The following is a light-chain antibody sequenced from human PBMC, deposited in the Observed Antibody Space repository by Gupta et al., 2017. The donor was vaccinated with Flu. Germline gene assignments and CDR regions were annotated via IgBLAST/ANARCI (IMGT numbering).Light chain of an antibody. CDR3: QAGDSSTPYMM. J-gene: IGLJ3*02. CDR1: KVGDKY. CDR2: LDS. Sequence: SSELTQPHSVSVSPGQTAGITCSGDKVGDKYVCWYQQKPGQSPVLLIYLDSKRPSGIPERFSGTKSGNTATLTICGTQAMDEADYYCQAGDSSTPYMMFGGGTKLTVL. V-gene: IGLV3-1*01.